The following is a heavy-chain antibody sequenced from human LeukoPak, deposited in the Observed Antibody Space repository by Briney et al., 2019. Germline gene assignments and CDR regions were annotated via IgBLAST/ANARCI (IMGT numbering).Heavy chain of an antibody. V-gene: IGHV3-48*01. J-gene: IGHJ3*02. Sequence: GGSLRLSCAASGFTFSSYSMNWVRQAPGKGLEWVSYISSSSSTIYYADSVKGRFTISRDNAKNSLYLQMNSLRAEDTAVYYCARDTNSVDTAMVTSGEAAFDIWGQGTMVTVPS. CDR2: ISSSSSTI. CDR3: ARDTNSVDTAMVTSGEAAFDI. CDR1: GFTFSSYS. D-gene: IGHD5-18*01.